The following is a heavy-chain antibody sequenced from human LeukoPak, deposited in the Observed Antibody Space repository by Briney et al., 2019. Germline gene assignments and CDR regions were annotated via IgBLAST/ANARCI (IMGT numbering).Heavy chain of an antibody. CDR3: VKRPPQFPYSSYWLPDY. Sequence: GGSLRLSCAASGFTFINYAMSLVRQAPGKGLELVSAISGSGGRTYYADSVKGRFTISRDNSNNTLYLQMNSLRAEDTAVYYCVKRPPQFPYSSYWLPDYWGQGTLVTASS. D-gene: IGHD6-13*01. CDR2: ISGSGGRT. V-gene: IGHV3-23*01. CDR1: GFTFINYA. J-gene: IGHJ4*02.